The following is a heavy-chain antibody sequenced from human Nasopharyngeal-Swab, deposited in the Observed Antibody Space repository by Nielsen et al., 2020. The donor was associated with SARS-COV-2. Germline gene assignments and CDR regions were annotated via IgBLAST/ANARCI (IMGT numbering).Heavy chain of an antibody. J-gene: IGHJ4*02. Sequence: GESLKISCVASGFTFSNYWMHWVRQAPGKGLVWVSRIKTDGSRTVYADSVWGRFTISRDTSKNTVYLQMNTLRADDTALYFCTRGLTGHIVQWNPSPYWGQGTLVTVSS. CDR2: IKTDGSRT. D-gene: IGHD1-14*01. V-gene: IGHV3-74*01. CDR3: TRGLTGHIVQWNPSPY. CDR1: GFTFSNYW.